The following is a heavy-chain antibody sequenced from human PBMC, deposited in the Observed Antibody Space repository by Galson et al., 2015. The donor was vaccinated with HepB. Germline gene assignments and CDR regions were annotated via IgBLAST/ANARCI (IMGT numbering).Heavy chain of an antibody. Sequence: SLRLSCAASGFTFSSYSMNWVRQAPGKGLEWVSSISSSSSYIYYADSVKGRFTISRDNAKNSLYLQMNSLRAEDTAVYYCARNPSGSGFLEWLSQLDYYYYMDVWGKGTTVTVSS. CDR3: ARNPSGSGFLEWLSQLDYYYYMDV. V-gene: IGHV3-21*01. CDR2: ISSSSSYI. J-gene: IGHJ6*03. D-gene: IGHD3-3*01. CDR1: GFTFSSYS.